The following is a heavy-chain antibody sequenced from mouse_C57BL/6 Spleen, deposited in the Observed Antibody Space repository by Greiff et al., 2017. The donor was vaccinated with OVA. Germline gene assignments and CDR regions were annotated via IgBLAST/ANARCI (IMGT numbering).Heavy chain of an antibody. CDR1: GYTFTSYW. V-gene: IGHV1-64*01. J-gene: IGHJ1*03. Sequence: QVQLQQPGAELVKPGASVKLSCKASGYTFTSYWMHWVKQRPGQGLEWIGMIHPNSGSTNYNEKFKSKATLTVDKSSSTAYMQLSSLTSEDSAVYYCARGGYDYERRYFDVWGTGTTVTVSS. CDR2: IHPNSGST. D-gene: IGHD2-4*01. CDR3: ARGGYDYERRYFDV.